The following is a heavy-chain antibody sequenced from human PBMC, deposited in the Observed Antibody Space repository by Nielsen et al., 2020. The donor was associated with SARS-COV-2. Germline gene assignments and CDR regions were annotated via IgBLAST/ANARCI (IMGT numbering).Heavy chain of an antibody. V-gene: IGHV4-39*01. Sequence: GSLRLSCTVSGGSIINSNSYWGWIRQPPGKGLEWVGSIYYSGETYYNPSLQSRVTISVDTSKNHFSLELSSVTAADTAVYYCARQREGEHYLYGMDVWGQGTTVTVSS. CDR3: ARQREGEHYLYGMDV. CDR1: GGSIINSNSY. CDR2: IYYSGET. J-gene: IGHJ6*02. D-gene: IGHD1-26*01.